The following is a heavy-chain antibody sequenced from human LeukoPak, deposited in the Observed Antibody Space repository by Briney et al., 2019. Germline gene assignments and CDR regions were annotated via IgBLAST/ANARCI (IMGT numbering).Heavy chain of an antibody. CDR1: GFTFSSYW. V-gene: IGHV3-21*01. Sequence: GGSLRLSCAASGFTFSSYWMSWVRQAPGKGLEWVSFISSSRSYIYYADSVKGRFTISRDNAKNSLYLQMNSLRAEDTAVYYCARFIAAPYYFDYWGRGTLVTVSS. D-gene: IGHD6-13*01. CDR3: ARFIAAPYYFDY. CDR2: ISSSRSYI. J-gene: IGHJ4*02.